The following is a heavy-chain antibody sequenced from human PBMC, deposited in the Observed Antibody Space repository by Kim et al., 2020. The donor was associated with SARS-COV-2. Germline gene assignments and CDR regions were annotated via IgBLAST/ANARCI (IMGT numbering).Heavy chain of an antibody. Sequence: SETLSLTCTVSGGSISSYYWSWIRQPPRKGLEWIGYIYYSGSTNYNPSLKSRVTISVDTSKNQFSLKLSSVTAADTAVYYCARHSSSWYPHFDYWGQGTLVTVSS. J-gene: IGHJ4*02. CDR1: GGSISSYY. CDR2: IYYSGST. V-gene: IGHV4-59*08. CDR3: ARHSSSWYPHFDY. D-gene: IGHD6-13*01.